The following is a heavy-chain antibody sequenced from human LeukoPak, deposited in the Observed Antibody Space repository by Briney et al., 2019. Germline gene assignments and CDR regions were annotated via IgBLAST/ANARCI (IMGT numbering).Heavy chain of an antibody. D-gene: IGHD2-2*01. Sequence: PSETLSLTCADYGGSFSGYYWSWIRQPPGKGLEWIGEINHSGSTNYNPSLKSRVTISVDTSKNQFSLKLSSVTAADTAVYYCARALYCSSTSCFGSAEYFQHWGQGTLVTVSS. CDR2: INHSGST. J-gene: IGHJ1*01. V-gene: IGHV4-34*01. CDR3: ARALYCSSTSCFGSAEYFQH. CDR1: GGSFSGYY.